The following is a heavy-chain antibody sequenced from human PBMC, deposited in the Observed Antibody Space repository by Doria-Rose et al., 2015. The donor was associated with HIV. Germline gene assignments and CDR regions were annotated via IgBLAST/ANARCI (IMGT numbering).Heavy chain of an antibody. V-gene: IGHV4-31*03. CDR1: GGSISSGDYY. Sequence: SQTLSLTCTVSGGSISSGDYYWSWIRQHPGKGLEWIGYIYYSGSTYYNPSLKSRVTISVDTSKNQFSLKLSSVTAADTAVYYCAREGWASDKGVWFDPWGQGTLVTVSS. CDR2: IYYSGST. D-gene: IGHD3-10*01. CDR3: AREGWASDKGVWFDP. J-gene: IGHJ5*02.